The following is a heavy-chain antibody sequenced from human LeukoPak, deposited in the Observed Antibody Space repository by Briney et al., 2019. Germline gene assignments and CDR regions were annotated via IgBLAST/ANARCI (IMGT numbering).Heavy chain of an antibody. CDR1: GYFFSAYY. D-gene: IGHD2-8*02. CDR3: AREAGGVSDY. J-gene: IGHJ4*02. Sequence: ASVKVSCKASGYFFSAYYVHWLRQAPGQGRECIEWIKPKNIVTTFAKKFQRRVTLTRDTSLSTAYMQLSGLRSEDTAMYYCAREAGGVSDYRGQGTLFTLSS. V-gene: IGHV1-2*02. CDR2: IKPKNIVT.